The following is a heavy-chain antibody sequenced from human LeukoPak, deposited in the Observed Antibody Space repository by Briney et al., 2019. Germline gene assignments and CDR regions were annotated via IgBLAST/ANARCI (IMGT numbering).Heavy chain of an antibody. CDR3: ARGGRWAMKRPFDY. Sequence: PGGSLRLSCAASGFTFSSYWMSWVRQAPGKGLEWVANIKQDGSEKYYVDSVKGRFTISRDNAKNSLYLQMNSLRAEDTAVYYCARGGRWAMKRPFDYWGQGTLVTVSS. V-gene: IGHV3-7*01. J-gene: IGHJ4*02. D-gene: IGHD1-26*01. CDR1: GFTFSSYW. CDR2: IKQDGSEK.